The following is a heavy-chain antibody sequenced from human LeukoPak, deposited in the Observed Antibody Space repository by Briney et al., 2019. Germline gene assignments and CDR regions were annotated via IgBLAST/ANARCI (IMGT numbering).Heavy chain of an antibody. V-gene: IGHV4-59*08. D-gene: IGHD3-10*01. CDR1: GGSISSYY. CDR3: ARARRGFDY. Sequence: KTSETLSLTCTVSGGSISSYYWSWIRQPPGKGLEWIGYIYYSGSTNYSPSLKSRVTISVDTSKNQFSLKLSSVTAADTAVYYCARARRGFDYWGQGTLVTVSS. J-gene: IGHJ4*02. CDR2: IYYSGST.